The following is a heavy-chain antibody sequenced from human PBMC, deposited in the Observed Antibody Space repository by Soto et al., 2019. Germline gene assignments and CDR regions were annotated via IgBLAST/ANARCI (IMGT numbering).Heavy chain of an antibody. V-gene: IGHV4-30-4*01. D-gene: IGHD1-1*01. CDR3: ARDRANSPDFFDF. CDR2: IYDIGST. J-gene: IGHJ4*02. Sequence: SETLSLTCTVSGGSISSDDYYWSWIRQPPGKGLEWLGYIYDIGSTSYSPSLESRITISIDTSKNQFSLKLRSVSAADTAVYYCARDRANSPDFFDFWAREPRSPSPQ. CDR1: GGSISSDDYY.